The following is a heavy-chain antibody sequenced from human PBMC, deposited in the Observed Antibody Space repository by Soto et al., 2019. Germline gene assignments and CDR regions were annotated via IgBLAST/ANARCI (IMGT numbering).Heavy chain of an antibody. Sequence: PSETLSLTCAVSGGSFTSNNWWTWVRQPPGQGLEWIGEIYRTGSTNYNPSLKSRVTISLDKSENQFSLKVTSLTAADTAVYYCARRSSSSLGSLFDPWGRGILVTVS. V-gene: IGHV4-4*02. J-gene: IGHJ5*02. CDR2: IYRTGST. D-gene: IGHD6-6*01. CDR3: ARRSSSSLGSLFDP. CDR1: GGSFTSNNW.